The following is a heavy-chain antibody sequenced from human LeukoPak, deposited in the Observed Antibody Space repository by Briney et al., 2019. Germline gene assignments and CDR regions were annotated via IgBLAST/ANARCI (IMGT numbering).Heavy chain of an antibody. CDR3: ASTDDFGGVIGPGVWFDY. CDR1: GGTFSSYA. CDR2: IIPIFGTA. D-gene: IGHD3-16*02. J-gene: IGHJ4*02. Sequence: ASVKVSCKASGGTFSSYAISWVRQAPGQGLEWMGGIIPIFGTANYAQKFQGRVTITADESTSTAYMELSSLGSEDTAVYYCASTDDFGGVIGPGVWFDYWGQGTLVTVSS. V-gene: IGHV1-69*13.